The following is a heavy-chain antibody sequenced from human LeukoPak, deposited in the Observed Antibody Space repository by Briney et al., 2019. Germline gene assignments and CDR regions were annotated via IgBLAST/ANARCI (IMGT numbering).Heavy chain of an antibody. J-gene: IGHJ6*03. Sequence: SETLSLTCAVYGGSFSGYYWSWIRQPPGKGLEWIGEINHSGSTNYNPSLKSRVTISVDTSKNQFSLKLSSVTAADTAVYYCAREQPETGYYYYYMDVWGKGTTVTVSS. V-gene: IGHV4-34*01. CDR1: GGSFSGYY. D-gene: IGHD1-14*01. CDR2: INHSGST. CDR3: AREQPETGYYYYYMDV.